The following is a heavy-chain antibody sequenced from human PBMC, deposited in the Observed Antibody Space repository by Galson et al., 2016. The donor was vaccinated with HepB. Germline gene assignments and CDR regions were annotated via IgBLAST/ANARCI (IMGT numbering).Heavy chain of an antibody. CDR3: TRVFSRWVGDFLMDY. J-gene: IGHJ4*02. V-gene: IGHV1-18*01. Sequence: SVKVSCKASGYTFSSYGFTWVRQAPGQGLEWMGWISIYNEKSNYAQKFQGRLNMTTDTSTTTAYMELRSLRSDDTAIYYCTRVFSRWVGDFLMDYWGQGTLVSVSS. D-gene: IGHD3-10*01. CDR2: ISIYNEKS. CDR1: GYTFSSYG.